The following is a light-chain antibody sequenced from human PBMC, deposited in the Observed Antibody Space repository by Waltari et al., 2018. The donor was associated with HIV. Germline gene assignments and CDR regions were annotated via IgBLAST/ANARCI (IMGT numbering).Light chain of an antibody. J-gene: IGKJ1*01. CDR1: QSVSDD. Sequence: ETVMTQYPDSLSVSPGETVILSCRASQSVSDDLAWYQQKPGRAPRLLIYEASTRNTGVPVKFRGTGSGTEFTLTISSLQSEDLGVYFCQQYMSWPRTFGQGTRVELK. CDR3: QQYMSWPRT. CDR2: EAS. V-gene: IGKV3-15*01.